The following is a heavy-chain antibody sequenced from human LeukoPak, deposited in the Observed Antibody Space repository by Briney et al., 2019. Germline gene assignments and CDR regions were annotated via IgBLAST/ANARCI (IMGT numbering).Heavy chain of an antibody. CDR1: GFTVSSNY. J-gene: IGHJ4*02. D-gene: IGHD3-9*01. CDR2: IYSGGST. Sequence: PGGSLRLSCAAYGFTVSSNYMSWVRQAPGKGLEWVSVIYSGGSTYYADSVKGRFTISRDNSKNTLYLQMNSLRAEDTAVYYCAREDILTGFDYWGQGTLVTVSS. CDR3: AREDILTGFDY. V-gene: IGHV3-53*01.